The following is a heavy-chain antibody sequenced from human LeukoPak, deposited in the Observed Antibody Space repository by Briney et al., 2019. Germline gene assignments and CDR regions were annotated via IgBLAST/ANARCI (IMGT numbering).Heavy chain of an antibody. Sequence: ASVKVSCKASGCTFTGYYMHWVRQAPGQGLEWMGRINPNSGGTNYAQKFQGRVTMTRDTSISTAYMELSRLRSDDTAVYYCASQGWGSGSYRIDYWGQGTLVTVSS. V-gene: IGHV1-2*06. CDR3: ASQGWGSGSYRIDY. CDR1: GCTFTGYY. J-gene: IGHJ4*02. D-gene: IGHD1-26*01. CDR2: INPNSGGT.